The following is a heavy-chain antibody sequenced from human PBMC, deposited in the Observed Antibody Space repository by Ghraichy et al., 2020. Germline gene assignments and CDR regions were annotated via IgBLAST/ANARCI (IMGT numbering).Heavy chain of an antibody. D-gene: IGHD2-15*01. J-gene: IGHJ6*02. CDR2: ISSSSSYI. V-gene: IGHV3-21*01. CDR3: ARDLHCSGGSCYTYYYYGMDV. Sequence: GGSLRLSCAASGFTFSSYSMNWVRQAPGKGLEWVSSISSSSSYIYYADSVKDRFTISRDNAKNSLYLQMNSLRAEDTAVYYCARDLHCSGGSCYTYYYYGMDVWGQGTTVTVSS. CDR1: GFTFSSYS.